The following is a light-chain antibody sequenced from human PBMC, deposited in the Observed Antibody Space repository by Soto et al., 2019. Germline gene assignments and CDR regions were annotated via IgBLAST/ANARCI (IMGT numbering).Light chain of an antibody. V-gene: IGKV1-5*03. Sequence: DIQMTQSPSTLSASVGDRVTITCRASQSISTWLAWYQQKPGKAPKLLIYKASTLESGVPSRFGGSGSGTEFTLTISCLQPDDFATYYCQQYDTYRTFGQGTKVEIK. CDR1: QSISTW. CDR2: KAS. CDR3: QQYDTYRT. J-gene: IGKJ1*01.